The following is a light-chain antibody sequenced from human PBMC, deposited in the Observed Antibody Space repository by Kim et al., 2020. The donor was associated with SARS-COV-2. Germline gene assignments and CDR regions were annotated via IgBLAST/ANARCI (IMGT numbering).Light chain of an antibody. CDR2: GKN. CDR3: NSRDSSGNVV. J-gene: IGLJ2*01. V-gene: IGLV3-19*01. CDR1: SLRSYY. Sequence: SSELTQDPAVSVALGQTVRITCQGDSLRSYYASWYQQKPGQAPVIVIYGKNNRPPGIPDRFSGFSSGNTASLTITGAQAEDEADYYCNSRDSSGNVVFGG.